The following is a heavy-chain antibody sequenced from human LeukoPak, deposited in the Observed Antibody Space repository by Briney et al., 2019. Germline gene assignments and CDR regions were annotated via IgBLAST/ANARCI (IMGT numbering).Heavy chain of an antibody. J-gene: IGHJ4*02. CDR3: ARGVAGPDPHIDY. V-gene: IGHV4-31*03. CDR2: IYYSGST. Sequence: SETLSLTCTVSGGSISSGGYYWSWIRQHPGKGLEWIGYIYYSGSTYYNPSLKSRVTISVDTSKNQFSLKLSSVTAADTAVYYCARGVAGPDPHIDYCGQGTPVTVSS. D-gene: IGHD6-19*01. CDR1: GGSISSGGYY.